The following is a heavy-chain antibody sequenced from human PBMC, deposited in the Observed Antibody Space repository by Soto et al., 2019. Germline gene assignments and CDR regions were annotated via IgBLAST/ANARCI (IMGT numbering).Heavy chain of an antibody. J-gene: IGHJ6*02. D-gene: IGHD3-3*01. Sequence: DVQLVESGGVVVQPGGSLRLSCAASGFTFDDYAMHWVRQAPGKGLEWVSLISWDGGSTYYADSVKGRFTISRDNSKNSLYLQMNSLRAEDTALYYCAKDLDFWSGPYYYYGMDVWGQGTTVTVSS. V-gene: IGHV3-43D*04. CDR3: AKDLDFWSGPYYYYGMDV. CDR2: ISWDGGST. CDR1: GFTFDDYA.